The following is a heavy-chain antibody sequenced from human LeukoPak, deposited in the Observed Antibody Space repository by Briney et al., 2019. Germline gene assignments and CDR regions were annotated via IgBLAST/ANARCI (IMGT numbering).Heavy chain of an antibody. J-gene: IGHJ4*02. CDR1: GGSISSSSYY. V-gene: IGHV4-39*07. D-gene: IGHD4-17*01. CDR3: ARGYGAARY. Sequence: SETLSLTCTVSGGSISSSSYYWGWIRQPPGKGLEWIGYIYYSGSTYYNPSLKSRVTISVDTSKNQFSLKLSSVTAADTAVYYCARGYGAARYWGQGTLVTVSS. CDR2: IYYSGST.